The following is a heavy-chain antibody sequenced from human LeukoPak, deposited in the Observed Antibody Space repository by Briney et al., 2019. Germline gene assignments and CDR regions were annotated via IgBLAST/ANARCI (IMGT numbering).Heavy chain of an antibody. CDR2: ISAYKGNT. CDR1: GYTFTSYG. Sequence: GASVKVSCKASGYTFTSYGISWVRQAPGQGLEWMAWISAYKGNTNYAQKLQGRVTMSTDTSTSTPYMHLSSLRSDDTAVYYCSRYLVVPAALPDAFDIWGQGTMVTVSS. J-gene: IGHJ3*02. CDR3: SRYLVVPAALPDAFDI. V-gene: IGHV1-18*01. D-gene: IGHD2-2*01.